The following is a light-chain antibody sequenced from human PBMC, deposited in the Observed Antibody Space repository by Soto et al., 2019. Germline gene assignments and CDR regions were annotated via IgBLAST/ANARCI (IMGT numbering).Light chain of an antibody. CDR1: SSDIGAFSH. J-gene: IGLJ1*01. CDR3: SSYTSSSSYV. CDR2: DVI. V-gene: IGLV2-14*03. Sequence: QSVLTQPASMSDSPGQSITISCIGTSSDIGAFSHVSWHQQHPGKAPKLIIYDVIHRPSGVSSRFSGSKTGNTASLIISRLQAEDDADYYCSSYTSSSSYVFRSGTNGTVL.